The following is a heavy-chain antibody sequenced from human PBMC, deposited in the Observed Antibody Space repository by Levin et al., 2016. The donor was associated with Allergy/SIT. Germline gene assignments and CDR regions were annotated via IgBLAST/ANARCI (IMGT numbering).Heavy chain of an antibody. J-gene: IGHJ4*02. CDR2: ISGSGGST. Sequence: WIRQPPGKGLEWVSAISGSGGSTYYADSVKGRFTISRDNSKNTLYLQMNSLRAEDTAVYYCAKAYSGWLHYWGQGTLVTVSS. D-gene: IGHD5-24*01. V-gene: IGHV3-23*01. CDR3: AKAYSGWLHY.